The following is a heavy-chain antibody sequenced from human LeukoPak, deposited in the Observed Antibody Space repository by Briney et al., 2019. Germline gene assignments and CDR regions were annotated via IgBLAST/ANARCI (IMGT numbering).Heavy chain of an antibody. CDR2: INHSGST. CDR3: ARTPYYDFWSGYSHNYYYYYMDV. J-gene: IGHJ6*03. V-gene: IGHV4-34*01. CDR1: GGSFSGYY. D-gene: IGHD3-3*01. Sequence: SETLSLTCAVYGGSFSGYYWSWIHQPPGKGLEWIGEINHSGSTNYNPSLKSRVTISVDTSKNQFSLKLSSVTAADTAVYYCARTPYYDFWSGYSHNYYYYYMDVWGKGTTVTVSS.